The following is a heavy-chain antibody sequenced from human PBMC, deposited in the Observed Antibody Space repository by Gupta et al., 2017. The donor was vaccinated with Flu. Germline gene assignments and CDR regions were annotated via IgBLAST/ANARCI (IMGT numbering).Heavy chain of an antibody. CDR3: ARGAPSPAGYRVFDH. Sequence: QVQLVQSRAEVKKPGASVKVTCKTSGYTFTGYHMHWVRQAPGQGLEWMGVINPNIGDTKYAEKFQVRVTMTRDTSITTVYMEVTRLASDDTAVYYCARGAPSPAGYRVFDHWGQGPLVTVSS. CDR2: INPNIGDT. J-gene: IGHJ4*02. CDR1: GYTFTGYH. V-gene: IGHV1-2*02. D-gene: IGHD3-16*02.